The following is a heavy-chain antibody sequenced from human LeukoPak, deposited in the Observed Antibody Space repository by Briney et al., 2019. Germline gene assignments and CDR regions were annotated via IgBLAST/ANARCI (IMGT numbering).Heavy chain of an antibody. D-gene: IGHD3-16*01. Sequence: PSETLSLTCGVHGGSFSDYYWGCIRQPPGKGLEWIGEIYHTGDTHYNPSLKSRVTISIDTSKNQFSLNVTSLTAADTSVYYCASGRRPIDHDPRGRSLVHVYFDNWGQGSLVTVSS. CDR2: IYHTGDT. V-gene: IGHV4-34*01. CDR3: ASGRRPIDHDPRGRSLVHVYFDN. CDR1: GGSFSDYY. J-gene: IGHJ4*02.